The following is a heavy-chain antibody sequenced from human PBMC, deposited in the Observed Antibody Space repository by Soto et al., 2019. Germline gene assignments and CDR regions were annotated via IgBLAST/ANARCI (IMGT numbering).Heavy chain of an antibody. Sequence: SETLSLTCAVYGGSFSGDYWSWIRQPPGKGLEWIGEINHSGSTNYNPSLKSRVTISVDTSKNQFSLKLSSVTAADTAVYYCARVPSLSVVVADRCFDYWGQGTLVTVSS. CDR1: GGSFSGDY. CDR3: ARVPSLSVVVADRCFDY. D-gene: IGHD2-15*01. J-gene: IGHJ4*02. V-gene: IGHV4-34*01. CDR2: INHSGST.